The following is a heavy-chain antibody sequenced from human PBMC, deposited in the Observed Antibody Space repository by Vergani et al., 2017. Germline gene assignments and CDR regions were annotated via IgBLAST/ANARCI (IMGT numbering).Heavy chain of an antibody. J-gene: IGHJ2*01. D-gene: IGHD3-16*01. CDR2: LYNSGNG. Sequence: QMQLQESGPGLVKASETLSLTCTVSGDSIISRSYYWGWIRQPPGKGVEWIGSLYNSGNGDSSSSLKSRVTISADTSKNQFSLRLTSVTAADTAVYYCASGKYYSDSTSHFRGRYFDVWGRGTLVTVPS. CDR3: ASGKYYSDSTSHFRGRYFDV. CDR1: GDSIISRSYY. V-gene: IGHV4-39*01.